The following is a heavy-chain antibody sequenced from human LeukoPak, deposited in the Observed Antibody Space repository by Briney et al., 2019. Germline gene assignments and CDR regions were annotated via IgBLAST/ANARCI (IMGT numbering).Heavy chain of an antibody. CDR3: AKDGKKYGSTWDFDY. CDR1: GFTFSSYA. J-gene: IGHJ4*02. D-gene: IGHD6-13*01. Sequence: PGGSLRLSCAASGFTFSSYAIIWVRQAPGKGLEWVSTISGSGGSTNYADSVKGRFTISRDNSKNTLYLQMNSLRAEDTAVCYCAKDGKKYGSTWDFDYWGQGTLVTVSS. V-gene: IGHV3-23*01. CDR2: ISGSGGST.